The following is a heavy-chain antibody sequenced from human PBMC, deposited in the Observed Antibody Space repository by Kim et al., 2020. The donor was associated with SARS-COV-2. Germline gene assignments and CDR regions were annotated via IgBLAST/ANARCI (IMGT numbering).Heavy chain of an antibody. V-gene: IGHV3-21*01. CDR3: ARDNRNQALRFLESHYYYGMDV. D-gene: IGHD3-3*01. CDR1: GFTFSSYS. Sequence: GGSLRLSCAASGFTFSSYSMNWVRQAPGKGLEWVSSISSSSSYIYYADSVKGRFTISRDNAKNSLYLQMNSLRAEDTAVYYCARDNRNQALRFLESHYYYGMDVWGQGTTVTVSS. J-gene: IGHJ6*02. CDR2: ISSSSSYI.